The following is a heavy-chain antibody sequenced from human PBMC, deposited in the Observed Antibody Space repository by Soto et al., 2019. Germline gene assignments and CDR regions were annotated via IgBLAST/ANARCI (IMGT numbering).Heavy chain of an antibody. J-gene: IGHJ4*02. D-gene: IGHD4-4*01. CDR3: AKDRHDYSNYFDH. V-gene: IGHV3-30*18. CDR2: ISYDGSNK. Sequence: QVQLVESGGGVVQPGRSLRLSCAASGFTFSSYGMHWVRQALGKGLEWVTVISYDGSNKYYVDSVKGRFTISRDNSKNTLYLQMNSLRAEDTAVYYCAKDRHDYSNYFDHWGQGTLVTVSS. CDR1: GFTFSSYG.